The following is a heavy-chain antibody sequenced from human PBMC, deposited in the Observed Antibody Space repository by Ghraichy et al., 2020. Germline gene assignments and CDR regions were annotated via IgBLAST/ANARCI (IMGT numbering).Heavy chain of an antibody. Sequence: GGSLRLSCEASGFTFNTYWMNWVRQVPGKGLEWVANIEGDGSEKNCVDSVKGRFTISRDNAKNSVFLQMDSLRVDDMGVYYCAGGSGWLIDYWGQGTLVTVSS. CDR3: AGGSGWLIDY. J-gene: IGHJ4*02. CDR2: IEGDGSEK. D-gene: IGHD6-19*01. CDR1: GFTFNTYW. V-gene: IGHV3-7*04.